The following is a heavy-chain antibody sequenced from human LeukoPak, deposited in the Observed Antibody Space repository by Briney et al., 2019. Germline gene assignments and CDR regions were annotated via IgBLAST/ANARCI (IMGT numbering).Heavy chain of an antibody. CDR2: IYYSGST. J-gene: IGHJ3*02. Sequence: SETLSLTCTVSGGSISSSNYYWGWGRQPPGTGLEWIGSIYYSGSTYYNPSLKSRVTISVDTSKNQFSLKLSSVTAADTAVYYCARVRGIWQPGDAFDIWGQGTMVIVSS. CDR1: GGSISSSNYY. V-gene: IGHV4-39*07. CDR3: ARVRGIWQPGDAFDI. D-gene: IGHD6-13*01.